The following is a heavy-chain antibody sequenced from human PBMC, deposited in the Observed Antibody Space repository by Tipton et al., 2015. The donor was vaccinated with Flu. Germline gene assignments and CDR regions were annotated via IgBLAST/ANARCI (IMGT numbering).Heavy chain of an antibody. Sequence: SLRLSCAASGFTFSSYDMHWVRQATGEGLQWVSGIDSAGVTYYIDAVKGRFTISRDNAKNSLYLQMKSLRAGDTAVYFCARGPLPDSNWYNGLDVWGQGTTVTVSS. D-gene: IGHD6-13*01. CDR2: IDSAGVT. J-gene: IGHJ6*02. CDR3: ARGPLPDSNWYNGLDV. CDR1: GFTFSSYD. V-gene: IGHV3-13*01.